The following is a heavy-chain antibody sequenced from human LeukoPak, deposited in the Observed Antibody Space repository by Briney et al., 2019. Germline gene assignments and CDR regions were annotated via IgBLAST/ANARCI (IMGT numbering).Heavy chain of an antibody. CDR1: GGSISSYY. V-gene: IGHV4-59*01. CDR2: IYYSGST. J-gene: IGHJ4*02. Sequence: PSETLSLTCTVSGGSISSYYWSWIRQPPGKGLEWIGYIYYSGSTNYSPSLKSRVTISVDTSKNQFSLKLSSVTAADTAVYYCATLVSSGSYYYFDYWGQGTLVTVSS. D-gene: IGHD1-26*01. CDR3: ATLVSSGSYYYFDY.